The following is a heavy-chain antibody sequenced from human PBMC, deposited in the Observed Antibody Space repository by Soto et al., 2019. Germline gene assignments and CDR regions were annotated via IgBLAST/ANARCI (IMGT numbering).Heavy chain of an antibody. Sequence: EVQLVESGGGLVQPGGSLRLSCAASGFTFSSYSMNWVRQAPGKGLEWVSYISSSSSTIYYADSVKGRFTISRDNAKNSLYLQMSSLRDEDTAVYYCASSSVSPEDYWGQGTLVTVSS. V-gene: IGHV3-48*02. CDR2: ISSSSSTI. CDR1: GFTFSSYS. CDR3: ASSSVSPEDY. J-gene: IGHJ4*02.